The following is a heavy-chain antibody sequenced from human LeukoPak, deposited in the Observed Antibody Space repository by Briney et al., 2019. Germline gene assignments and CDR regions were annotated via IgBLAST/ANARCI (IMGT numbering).Heavy chain of an antibody. Sequence: SGPTLVNPTQTLTLTCTFSGFSLSTSGVGVGWIRQPPGKALEWLALIFWDTDKRYSPSLESRLTITKDTYKHQVLLTMTNMDPVDTATYYCAHYGSDDSSGHFDYWGQGTLVTVSS. D-gene: IGHD3-22*01. CDR2: IFWDTDK. V-gene: IGHV2-5*02. CDR3: AHYGSDDSSGHFDY. J-gene: IGHJ4*02. CDR1: GFSLSTSGVG.